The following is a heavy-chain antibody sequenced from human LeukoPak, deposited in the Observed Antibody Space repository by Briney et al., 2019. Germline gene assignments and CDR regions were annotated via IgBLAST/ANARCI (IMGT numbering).Heavy chain of an antibody. V-gene: IGHV3-20*04. D-gene: IGHD3-22*01. J-gene: IGHJ4*02. CDR3: ARYFYYYDSSGYYGRYFDY. Sequence: GGSLRLSCAASGYTFDVYGMSWVPQAPGEGREWGSDINWNGGSTGYADSVKGRVTISRDNDKNSLYLQMNSLRAEDTALYYCARYFYYYDSSGYYGRYFDYWGQGTLVTVSS. CDR2: INWNGGST. CDR1: GYTFDVYG.